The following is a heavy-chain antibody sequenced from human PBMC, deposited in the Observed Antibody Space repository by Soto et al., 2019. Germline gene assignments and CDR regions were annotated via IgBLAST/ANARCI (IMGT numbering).Heavy chain of an antibody. CDR1: GGSFGSSA. V-gene: IGHV1-69*01. CDR3: ARIRRDCGDAFDL. Sequence: QVQLVQSGADVKKPGSSVKVSCKTSGGSFGSSAISWVRQAPAQGLEWMGEIIPVFDKANYAQNFQGRLTITADDPTGTVFRKLRSLRAEDTAVYFVARIRRDCGDAFDLWGLGTFVTVSS. CDR2: IIPVFDKA. J-gene: IGHJ3*01. D-gene: IGHD2-21*01.